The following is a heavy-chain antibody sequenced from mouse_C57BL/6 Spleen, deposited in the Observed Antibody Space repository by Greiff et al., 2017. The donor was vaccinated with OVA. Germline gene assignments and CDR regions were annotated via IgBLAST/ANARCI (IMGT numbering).Heavy chain of an antibody. J-gene: IGHJ3*01. Sequence: VQLKQSGAELVRPGASVKLSCKASGYTFTDYYINWVKQRPGQGLEWIARIYPGSGNTYYNEKFKGKVTLTAEKSSSTAYMQLSSLTSEDSAVYFCASYDYDGGFAYWGQGTLVTVSA. V-gene: IGHV1-76*01. CDR1: GYTFTDYY. D-gene: IGHD2-4*01. CDR2: IYPGSGNT. CDR3: ASYDYDGGFAY.